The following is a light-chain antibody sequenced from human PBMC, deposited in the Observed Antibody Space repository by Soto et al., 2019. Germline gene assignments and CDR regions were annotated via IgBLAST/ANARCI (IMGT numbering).Light chain of an antibody. V-gene: IGKV3-20*01. Sequence: EIVLTQSPGTLSLSPGERATLSCRASQSVSSSYVAWYQQKPGQPPMLLIYGASSRATGIPDRFSGSGSGADFTLTISRLEPEDFAVYYCQQCGKSPLTFGQGTKVEIK. J-gene: IGKJ1*01. CDR3: QQCGKSPLT. CDR1: QSVSSSY. CDR2: GAS.